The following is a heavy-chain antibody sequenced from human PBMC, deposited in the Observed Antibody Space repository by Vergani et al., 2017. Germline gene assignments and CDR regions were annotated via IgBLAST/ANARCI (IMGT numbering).Heavy chain of an antibody. CDR2: IRPKTDGETT. D-gene: IGHD2-15*01. J-gene: IGHJ3*02. V-gene: IGHV3-15*01. CDR1: GFTFSSAW. Sequence: EVQPVESGGGLVTPGGSLRLSFTTSGFTFSSAWMSWVRQAPGKGLEWVARIRPKTDGETTDYAAPVKGKFTISRDDSKNTLYLQMNSLKTEDTAVYYCTTDNQQSSLGHCSVTNCYGGVFDIWGQGTVVTVSS. CDR3: TTDNQQSSLGHCSVTNCYGGVFDI.